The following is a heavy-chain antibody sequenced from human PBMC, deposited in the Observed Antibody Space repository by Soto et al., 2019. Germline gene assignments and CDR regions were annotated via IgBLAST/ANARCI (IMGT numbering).Heavy chain of an antibody. V-gene: IGHV3-23*01. J-gene: IGHJ4*02. CDR1: GFTFRNYP. CDR3: ARPFSSGWYGDFDY. CDR2: ISGSGVDT. D-gene: IGHD6-19*01. Sequence: EVQLLESGGGLVQPGGSLRLSCAASGFTFRNYPMTWVRQAPGKGLDWVSTISGSGVDTYYPDSVKGRVTISRDNSKNTLYLQINSLRAEDTAVYYCARPFSSGWYGDFDYWGQGTLVTVSS.